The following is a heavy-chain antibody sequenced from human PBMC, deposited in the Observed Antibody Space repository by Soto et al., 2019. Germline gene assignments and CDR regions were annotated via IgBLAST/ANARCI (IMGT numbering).Heavy chain of an antibody. Sequence: ASVKVSCKASGYTFTGYYMHWVRQAPGQGLEWMGWINPNSGNTSYAQKFQGRVTMTRNTSISTAYMELSSLRSEDTAVYYCARGRLLQWANYYYYMDVWGKGTTVTVSS. CDR2: INPNSGNT. D-gene: IGHD4-17*01. CDR3: ARGRLLQWANYYYYMDV. J-gene: IGHJ6*03. CDR1: GYTFTGYY. V-gene: IGHV1-8*02.